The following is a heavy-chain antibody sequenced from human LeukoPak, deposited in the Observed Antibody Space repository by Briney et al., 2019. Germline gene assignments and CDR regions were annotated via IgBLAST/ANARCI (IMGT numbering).Heavy chain of an antibody. V-gene: IGHV4-59*01. CDR1: SGSFSGYY. CDR2: IFYTGGA. CDR3: AREKWIHAFDI. J-gene: IGHJ3*02. Sequence: SETLSLTCTVSSGSFSGYYWSWIRQPPGKGLEWIGHIFYTGGANYNPSLKGRVTLSVDTSKRQFSLNLTSVTAADTAVYYCAREKWIHAFDIWGQGTMVTVSS. D-gene: IGHD5-18*01.